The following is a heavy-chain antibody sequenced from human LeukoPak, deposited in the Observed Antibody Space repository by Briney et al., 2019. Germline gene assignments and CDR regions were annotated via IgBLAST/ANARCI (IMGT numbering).Heavy chain of an antibody. Sequence: PGGSLRLSGAASGFTFSSYGMHWVRQAPGKGLEWVAFIRYDGSNKYYADSVKGRFTISRDNSKNTLYLQMNSLRAEDTAVYYCTTYYYDSSGYYLKLLDYWGQRTLVTVAS. CDR1: GFTFSSYG. J-gene: IGHJ4*02. CDR3: TTYYYDSSGYYLKLLDY. V-gene: IGHV3-30*02. CDR2: IRYDGSNK. D-gene: IGHD3-22*01.